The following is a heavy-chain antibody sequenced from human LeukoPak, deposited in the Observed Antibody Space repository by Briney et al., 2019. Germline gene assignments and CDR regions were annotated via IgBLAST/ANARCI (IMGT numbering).Heavy chain of an antibody. CDR3: AHVRYYYDSSGLTMYYFDY. Sequence: PGGSLRLSCAASGFTFSSYSMNWVRQAPGEGLEWVANIKQDGSEKYYVDSVKGRFTISRGNAKNSLYLQMNSLRAEDTAVYYCAHVRYYYDSSGLTMYYFDYWGQGTLVTVSS. J-gene: IGHJ4*02. CDR2: IKQDGSEK. V-gene: IGHV3-7*01. D-gene: IGHD3-22*01. CDR1: GFTFSSYS.